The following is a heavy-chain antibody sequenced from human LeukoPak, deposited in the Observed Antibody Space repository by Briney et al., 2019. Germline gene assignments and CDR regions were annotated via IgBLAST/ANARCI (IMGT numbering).Heavy chain of an antibody. Sequence: PSETLSLTCAVYGGSFSGYYWSWIRQPPGKGLEWIGEINHSGSTNYNPSLKSRVTISVDTSKNQFSLKLSSVTAADTAVYYCARVLSDDSSGYYYVGAFDIWGQGTMVTVSS. CDR1: GGSFSGYY. CDR2: INHSGST. J-gene: IGHJ3*02. CDR3: ARVLSDDSSGYYYVGAFDI. V-gene: IGHV4-34*01. D-gene: IGHD3-22*01.